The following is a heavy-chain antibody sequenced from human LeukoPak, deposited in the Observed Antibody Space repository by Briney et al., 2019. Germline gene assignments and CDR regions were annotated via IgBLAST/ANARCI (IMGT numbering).Heavy chain of an antibody. V-gene: IGHV4-59*11. J-gene: IGHJ4*02. CDR2: IYSSGST. Sequence: SETLSLTCTVSGGSISSHYWSWIRQPPGKGLEWIGYIYSSGSTNYNPSLKSRLTISVDASKNQFSLKLTSVTAADTAVYYCARAYYYGSGSYGLDYWGQGTLVTVSS. CDR3: ARAYYYGSGSYGLDY. CDR1: GGSISSHY. D-gene: IGHD3-10*01.